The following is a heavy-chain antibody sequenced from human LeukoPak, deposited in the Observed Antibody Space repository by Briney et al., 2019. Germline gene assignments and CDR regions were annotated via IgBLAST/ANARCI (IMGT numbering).Heavy chain of an antibody. CDR1: GGTFSSYA. Sequence: ASVKVSCKASGGTFSSYAISWVRQAPGQGLEWMGGIIPIFGTANYAQKFQGRVTITADESTSTAYMELSSLRSEDTAVYYCARAGGGGYYYHGMDVWGKGTTVTVSS. CDR3: ARAGGGGYYYHGMDV. D-gene: IGHD2-21*01. J-gene: IGHJ6*04. V-gene: IGHV1-69*13. CDR2: IIPIFGTA.